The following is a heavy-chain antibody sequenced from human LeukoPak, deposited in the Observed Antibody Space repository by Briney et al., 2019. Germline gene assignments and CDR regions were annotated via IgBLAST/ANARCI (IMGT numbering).Heavy chain of an antibody. V-gene: IGHV4-59*08. CDR1: GVSISSYH. CDR3: ARLPNSSGWSNFDY. CDR2: IYYSGSP. J-gene: IGHJ4*02. D-gene: IGHD6-19*01. Sequence: SETLSLTCTVSGVSISSYHWTWIRQPPGKGLEWIGYIYYSGSPNCNPSLKSRVTISLDTSKNQFSLRLSSVTAADTAVYYCARLPNSSGWSNFDYWGQGTLVTVSS.